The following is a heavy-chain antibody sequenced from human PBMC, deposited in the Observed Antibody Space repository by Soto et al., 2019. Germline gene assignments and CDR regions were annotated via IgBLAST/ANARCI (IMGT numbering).Heavy chain of an antibody. CDR1: GYTFTSYY. Sequence: ASVKVSCKASGYTFTSYYMHWVRQAPGQGLEWMGIINPSGGSTSYAQKFQGRVTMTRDTSTSTVYMELSSLRSEDTAVYYCARDPSPQRGYSYGIDYWGQGTLVTV. J-gene: IGHJ4*02. D-gene: IGHD5-18*01. V-gene: IGHV1-46*01. CDR3: ARDPSPQRGYSYGIDY. CDR2: INPSGGST.